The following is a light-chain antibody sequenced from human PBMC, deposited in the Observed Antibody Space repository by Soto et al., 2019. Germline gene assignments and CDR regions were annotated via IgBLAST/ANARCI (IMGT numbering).Light chain of an antibody. V-gene: IGKV3-11*01. Sequence: EIVLTQSPATLSLCPGERATLSCRASQSVTSSNLAWYQQKPGHAPKLLMHGASNMATGIPTMFSGSGSGTEFTLTISSLESEDFAVYYCQQRDDWPLTFGGGTKVDIK. CDR1: QSVTSSN. CDR2: GAS. J-gene: IGKJ4*01. CDR3: QQRDDWPLT.